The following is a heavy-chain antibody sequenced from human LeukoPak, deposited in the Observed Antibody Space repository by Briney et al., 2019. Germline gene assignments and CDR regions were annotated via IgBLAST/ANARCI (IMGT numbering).Heavy chain of an antibody. CDR3: AKGGDYWNYYFDY. CDR1: GDSISSTSNC. Sequence: SETLSLTCTVSGDSISSTSNCWGWIRQPPGKGLEWIGSICYSGNTYYNPSLKSRVTISVETSKNQFSLKVSSVTAADTAVYYCAKGGDYWNYYFDYWGQGTLVTVSS. CDR2: ICYSGNT. D-gene: IGHD4-17*01. J-gene: IGHJ4*02. V-gene: IGHV4-39*07.